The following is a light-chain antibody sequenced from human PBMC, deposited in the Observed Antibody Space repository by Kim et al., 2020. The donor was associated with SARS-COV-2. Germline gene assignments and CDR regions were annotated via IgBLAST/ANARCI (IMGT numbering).Light chain of an antibody. J-gene: IGLJ3*02. V-gene: IGLV2-23*01. Sequence: QSALTQPASVSGSPGQSITISCTGTSSDVGSYNLVSWYQQHPGKAPKLMIFEDSKRPSGVSNRFSGSKSGNTASLTISGLQAEDEADYYCCSYAGSYTWVFGGGTQLTVL. CDR2: EDS. CDR3: CSYAGSYTWV. CDR1: SSDVGSYNL.